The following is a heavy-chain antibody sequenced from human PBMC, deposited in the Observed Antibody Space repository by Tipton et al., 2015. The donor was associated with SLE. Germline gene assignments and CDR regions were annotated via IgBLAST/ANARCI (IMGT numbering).Heavy chain of an antibody. V-gene: IGHV4-39*07. CDR1: GGSIISTSYY. D-gene: IGHD6-6*01. J-gene: IGHJ5*02. Sequence: TLSLTCTVSGGSIISTSYYWAWIRQPPGKGLEWIATISYSGTTFYNPSLKSRVAMSVDTSDNQFSLRLTSVTAADTAVYYCARGGASSKWLDPWGQGILVTVSS. CDR2: ISYSGTT. CDR3: ARGGASSKWLDP.